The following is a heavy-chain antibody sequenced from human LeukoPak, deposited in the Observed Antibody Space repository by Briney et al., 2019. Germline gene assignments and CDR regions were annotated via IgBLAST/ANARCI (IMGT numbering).Heavy chain of an antibody. J-gene: IGHJ3*02. CDR3: AREYYDSNKAPALDI. D-gene: IGHD3-22*01. Sequence: SETLSLTCTVSGGSISSYYWSWLRQPPGKGLEWIGYIYYSGSTNYNPSLKSRVTISVDTSKNQFSLKLRSVTAAGTAVYYCAREYYDSNKAPALDIWGQGTMVTVSS. V-gene: IGHV4-59*01. CDR2: IYYSGST. CDR1: GGSISSYY.